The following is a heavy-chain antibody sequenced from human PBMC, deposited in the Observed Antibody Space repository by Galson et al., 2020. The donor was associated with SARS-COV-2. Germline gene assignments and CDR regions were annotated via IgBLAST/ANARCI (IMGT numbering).Heavy chain of an antibody. D-gene: IGHD5-12*01. CDR1: GFTFSIYS. Sequence: GGSLRLSCAASGFTFSIYSMNWVRQAPGKGLEWVSAIGTRSSDIFYADSVKGRFTISRDNAKNSLYLQMNSLRVEDTAVYYCARERGLGGYDAWFDPWGQGTLVTVSS. J-gene: IGHJ5*02. CDR2: IGTRSSDI. V-gene: IGHV3-21*01. CDR3: ARERGLGGYDAWFDP.